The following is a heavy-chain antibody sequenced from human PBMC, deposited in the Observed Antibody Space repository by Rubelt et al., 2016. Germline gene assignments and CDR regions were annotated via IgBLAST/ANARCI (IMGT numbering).Heavy chain of an antibody. J-gene: IGHJ4*02. V-gene: IGHV4-34*01. CDR2: INHSGST. CDR1: GGSFSGYY. Sequence: QVQLQQWGAGLLKPSETLSLTCAVYGGSFSGYYWSWIRQPPGKGLEWIGEINHSGSTNYNPSLKSRVTISVATSKNQFSLKRSSWTAADTAVYYGARGRTRYYYDSSGYYYFDYWGQGTLVTVSS. D-gene: IGHD3-22*01. CDR3: ARGRTRYYYDSSGYYYFDY.